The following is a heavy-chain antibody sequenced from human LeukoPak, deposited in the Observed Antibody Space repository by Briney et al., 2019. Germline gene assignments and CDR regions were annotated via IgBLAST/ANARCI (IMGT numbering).Heavy chain of an antibody. CDR1: GFTLSSYW. CDR3: ARGQTTVTN. J-gene: IGHJ4*02. D-gene: IGHD4-17*01. V-gene: IGHV3-7*03. CDR2: IKQDGREK. Sequence: GGSLRLSCAASGFTLSSYWMRWVRQARGKGVEWVANIKQDGREKYYVESVKGRFTISRDNAKNSLYLQMNSLRAEDTAVYYCARGQTTVTNWGQGTLVTVSS.